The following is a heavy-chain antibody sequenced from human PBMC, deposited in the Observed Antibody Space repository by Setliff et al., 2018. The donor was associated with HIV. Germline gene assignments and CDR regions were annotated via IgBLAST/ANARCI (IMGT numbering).Heavy chain of an antibody. Sequence: ASVKVSCKASGYTFTNYAMHWVRQAPGQRLEWMGWINAGNGNTNHAQKLQGRVTMTTDTSTSTAYMELRSLRSDDTAVYYCARDPAFRRYYDILTGYSPSWFDPWGQGTLVTVSS. D-gene: IGHD3-9*01. CDR2: INAGNGNT. V-gene: IGHV1-3*01. J-gene: IGHJ5*02. CDR3: ARDPAFRRYYDILTGYSPSWFDP. CDR1: GYTFTNYA.